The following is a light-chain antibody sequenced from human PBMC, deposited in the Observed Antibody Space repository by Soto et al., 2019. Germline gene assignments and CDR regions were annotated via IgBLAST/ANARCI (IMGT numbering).Light chain of an antibody. V-gene: IGKV3-11*01. Sequence: IVLTQSPSTLSLSPGERATLSCRASQSVSIYLAWYQQKLGQAPRLLIYDASNRATGIPARFSGSGSGTDFTLTISSLEPEDFAVYYCQQRRKWPPYTFGQGTKLEIK. CDR3: QQRRKWPPYT. CDR2: DAS. CDR1: QSVSIY. J-gene: IGKJ2*01.